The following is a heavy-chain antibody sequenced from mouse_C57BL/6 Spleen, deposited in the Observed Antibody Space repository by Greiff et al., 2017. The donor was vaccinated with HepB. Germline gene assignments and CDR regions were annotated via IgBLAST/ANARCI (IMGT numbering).Heavy chain of an antibody. Sequence: EVKLVESGGGLVQPKGSLKLSCAASGFSFNTYAMNWVRQAPGKGLEWVARIRSKSNNYATYYADSVKDRFTISRDDSESMLYLQMNNLKTEDTAMYYCVRHPQYYYGSSYEYFDVWGTGTTVTVSS. CDR3: VRHPQYYYGSSYEYFDV. CDR1: GFSFNTYA. J-gene: IGHJ1*03. D-gene: IGHD1-1*01. CDR2: IRSKSNNYAT. V-gene: IGHV10-1*01.